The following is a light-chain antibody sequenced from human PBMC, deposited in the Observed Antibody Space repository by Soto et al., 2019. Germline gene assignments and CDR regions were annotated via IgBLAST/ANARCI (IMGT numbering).Light chain of an antibody. V-gene: IGLV1-40*01. Sequence: QSVLTQPPSVSGAPGQRATISCTGSSSNIGAGYDVHWYQQLPETAPKLLIYANSNRPSGVPDRFSGSKSGTSASLAITGLQAEDEADYYCQSYDSSLSGGVFGGGTKVTVL. J-gene: IGLJ3*02. CDR3: QSYDSSLSGGV. CDR1: SSNIGAGYD. CDR2: ANS.